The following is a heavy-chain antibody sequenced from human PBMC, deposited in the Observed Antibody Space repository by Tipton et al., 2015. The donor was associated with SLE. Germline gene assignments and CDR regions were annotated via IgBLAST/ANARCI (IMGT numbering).Heavy chain of an antibody. J-gene: IGHJ4*02. D-gene: IGHD3-10*01. V-gene: IGHV4-59*01. Sequence: TLSLTCTVSGGSISSYYWSWIRPPPGKGLEWIGYIYYSGSTNYNPSLKSRVTISVDTSKNQFSLKLSSVTAADTAVYYCARVGSGFDYWGQGTLVTVSS. CDR1: GGSISSYY. CDR3: ARVGSGFDY. CDR2: IYYSGST.